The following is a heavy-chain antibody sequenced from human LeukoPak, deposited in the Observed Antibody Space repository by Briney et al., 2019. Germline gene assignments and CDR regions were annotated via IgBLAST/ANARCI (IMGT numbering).Heavy chain of an antibody. J-gene: IGHJ4*02. D-gene: IGHD6-25*01. V-gene: IGHV1-69*13. CDR2: IIPIFGTA. CDR3: ARSGYWNHPIQFDY. CDR1: GGTFSSYA. Sequence: GASVKVSCKASGGTFSSYAISWVRQAPGQGLEWMGGIIPIFGTANYAQKFQGRVTITADESTSTAYMELSSLRSEDTAVYYCARSGYWNHPIQFDYWGQGTLVTVSS.